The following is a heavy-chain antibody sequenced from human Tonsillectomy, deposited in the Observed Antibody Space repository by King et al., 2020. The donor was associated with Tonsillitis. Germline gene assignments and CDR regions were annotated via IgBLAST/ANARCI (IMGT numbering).Heavy chain of an antibody. CDR2: INQDGSEK. V-gene: IGHV3-7*03. Sequence: EVQLVESGGGLVQPGGSLRLSCAASGFTFSTYWMSWVRQAPGKGLELVANINQDGSEKYYVDSVKGRFTNSRDNAKNSLYLQMNSLRAEDTAVYYCASGNYFDFWGQGTLVTVSS. J-gene: IGHJ4*02. CDR3: ASGNYFDF. CDR1: GFTFSTYW.